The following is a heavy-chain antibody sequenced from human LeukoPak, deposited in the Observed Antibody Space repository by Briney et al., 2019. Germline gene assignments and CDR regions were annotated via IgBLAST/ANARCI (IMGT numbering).Heavy chain of an antibody. CDR1: GFSFSTNR. J-gene: IGHJ2*01. Sequence: QPGGSLRLSCAASGFSFSTNRMHWVRQAPGKGQVWLSRLYSDGSVTGYADSVKGRFTISRDNAKNTLYLQMNSLRVEDTAVYYCARDPGSNGGDWYFDLWGRGTLVTVSS. D-gene: IGHD3-16*01. V-gene: IGHV3-74*01. CDR3: ARDPGSNGGDWYFDL. CDR2: LYSDGSVT.